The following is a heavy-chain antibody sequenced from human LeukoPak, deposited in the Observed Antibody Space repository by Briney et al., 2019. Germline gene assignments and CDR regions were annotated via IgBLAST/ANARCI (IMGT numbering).Heavy chain of an antibody. CDR2: ISSSSSYI. Sequence: PGGSLRLSCAASGFTFSSYAMHWVRQAPGKGLEWVSSISSSSSYIYYADSVKGRFTISRDNAKNSLYLQMNSLRAEDTAVYYCAGHYYDSSGFDYWGQGTLVTVSS. D-gene: IGHD3-22*01. J-gene: IGHJ4*02. V-gene: IGHV3-21*01. CDR1: GFTFSSYA. CDR3: AGHYYDSSGFDY.